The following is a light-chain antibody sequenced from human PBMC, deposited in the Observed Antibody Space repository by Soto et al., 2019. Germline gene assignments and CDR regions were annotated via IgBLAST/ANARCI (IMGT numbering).Light chain of an antibody. CDR1: SSNIGNNY. CDR3: GTWDSSLSAYV. CDR2: DNN. J-gene: IGLJ1*01. Sequence: QSVLTQPPSVSAAPGQKVTISCSGSSSNIGNNYVSWYQQLPGTAPTLLIYDNNKRPSGIPDRFSGSKSGTSATLGITGLQTGDEADYYCGTWDSSLSAYVFGTGTKV. V-gene: IGLV1-51*01.